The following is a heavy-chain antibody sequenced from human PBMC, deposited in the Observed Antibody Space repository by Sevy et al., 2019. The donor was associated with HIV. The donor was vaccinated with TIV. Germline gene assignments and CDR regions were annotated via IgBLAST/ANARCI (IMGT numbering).Heavy chain of an antibody. J-gene: IGHJ4*02. V-gene: IGHV3-66*01. CDR2: IYSGGST. CDR3: ARGEGFGELGVG. D-gene: IGHD3-10*01. Sequence: GGSLRLSCAASGFTVSSNYMSWVRQAPGKGLQWVSVIYSGGSTYYADSVKGRFTISRDNSKNTRYLQMNSRGAEDTAVYYCARGEGFGELGVGWGQGTLVTVSS. CDR1: GFTVSSNY.